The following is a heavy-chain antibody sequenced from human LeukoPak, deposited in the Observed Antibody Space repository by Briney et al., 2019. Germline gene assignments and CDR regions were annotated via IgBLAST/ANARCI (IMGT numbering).Heavy chain of an antibody. CDR1: GFTFSSYA. Sequence: GGSLRLSCAASGFTFSSYAMSWVRLTAGKGLEWVSLSRADDYSTYYADSVKGRFTISRDNSKNTMYLQMNSLRAEDTAIYYCASRPSNTWAGPLDFWGQGTLVTVSS. J-gene: IGHJ4*02. CDR2: SRADDYST. CDR3: ASRPSNTWAGPLDF. D-gene: IGHD6-13*01. V-gene: IGHV3-23*01.